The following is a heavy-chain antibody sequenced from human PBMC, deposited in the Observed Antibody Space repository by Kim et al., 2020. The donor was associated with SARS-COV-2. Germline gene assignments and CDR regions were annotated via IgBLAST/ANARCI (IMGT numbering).Heavy chain of an antibody. Sequence: TLSLTCPVSGGSISSGGYYWSWIRQHPGKGLEWIGYIYYSGSTYYNPSLKSRVTISVDTSKNQFSLKLSSVTAADTAVYYCARAPTIFGVVIDAFDIWGQGTMVTVSS. D-gene: IGHD3-3*01. J-gene: IGHJ3*02. V-gene: IGHV4-31*03. CDR2: IYYSGST. CDR3: ARAPTIFGVVIDAFDI. CDR1: GGSISSGGYY.